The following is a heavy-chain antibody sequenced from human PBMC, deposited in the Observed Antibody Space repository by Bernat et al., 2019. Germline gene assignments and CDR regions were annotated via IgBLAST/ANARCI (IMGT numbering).Heavy chain of an antibody. J-gene: IGHJ5*02. CDR1: GGSISSGGYY. V-gene: IGHV4-31*03. CDR3: AGGVRGHYYGSGSTLRWFDP. Sequence: QVQLQESGPGLVKPSQTLSLTCTVSGGSISSGGYYWSWIRQHPGKGLEGIGYIYYSGSTYYNPSLKSRGTIPVDTSKNQFSLKLSSVTAADTAVYYCAGGVRGHYYGSGSTLRWFDPWGQGTLVTVSS. CDR2: IYYSGST. D-gene: IGHD3-10*01.